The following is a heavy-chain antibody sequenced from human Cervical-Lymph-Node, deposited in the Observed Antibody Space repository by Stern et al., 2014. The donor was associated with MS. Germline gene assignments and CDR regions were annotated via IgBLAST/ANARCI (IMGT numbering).Heavy chain of an antibody. J-gene: IGHJ1*01. CDR2: ISWNSGAI. V-gene: IGHV3-9*01. CDR3: EKSSESSNWYGYFQH. Sequence: EVQLVESGGGLVQPGRSLRLSCAASRFTFDDYAMHWVRQAPGKGLEWVSGISWNSGAIHYAESVKGRFTISRDNAKNSLYLQMSSLRAEDTAMYYCEKSSESSNWYGYFQHWGQGPLVSVSS. CDR1: RFTFDDYA. D-gene: IGHD6-13*01.